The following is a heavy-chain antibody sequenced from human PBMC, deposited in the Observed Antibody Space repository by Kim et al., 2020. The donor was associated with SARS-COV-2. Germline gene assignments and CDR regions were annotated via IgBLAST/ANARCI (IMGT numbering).Heavy chain of an antibody. CDR3: ARVRGDYYFDY. D-gene: IGHD3-3*01. CDR1: GYTFTSYS. CDR2: INVGNGNT. V-gene: IGHV1-3*01. Sequence: ASVKVSCKASGYTFTSYSMHWVRQAPGQRLEWMGWINVGNGNTKYSQKFQGRVTITRDTSASTAYMELSSLRSEDTAVYYCARVRGDYYFDYWGQGTLVTVSS. J-gene: IGHJ4*02.